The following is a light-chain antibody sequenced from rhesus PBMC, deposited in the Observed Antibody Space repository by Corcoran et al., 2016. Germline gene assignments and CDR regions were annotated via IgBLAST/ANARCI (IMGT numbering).Light chain of an antibody. CDR3: SSYGSSYIYM. V-gene: IGLV2-13*03. Sequence: QAAPTQSPSVSGSPGQSVTISCTGTSSYIGGFKRVSWYQHHPGKAPKLMIYDVSKRPSGISDRFSGSKSANTASLTISGLQAEDEADYYCSSYGSSYIYMFGGGTRLTVL. CDR2: DVS. J-gene: IGLJ1*01. CDR1: SSYIGGFKR.